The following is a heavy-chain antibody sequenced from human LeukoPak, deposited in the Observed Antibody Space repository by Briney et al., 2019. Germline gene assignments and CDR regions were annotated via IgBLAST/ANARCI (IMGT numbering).Heavy chain of an antibody. D-gene: IGHD3-9*01. V-gene: IGHV4-59*12. CDR2: IYYSGST. CDR3: ARYYDILTGLDY. Sequence: TSETLSLTCAVSGGSISSYYWSWIRQPPGKGLEWIGYIYYSGSTNYNPSLKSRVTISVDTSKNQFSLKLSSVTAADTAVYYCARYYDILTGLDYWGQGTLVTVSS. CDR1: GGSISSYY. J-gene: IGHJ4*02.